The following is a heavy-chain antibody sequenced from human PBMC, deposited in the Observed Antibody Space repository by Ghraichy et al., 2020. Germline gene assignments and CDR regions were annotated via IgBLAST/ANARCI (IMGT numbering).Heavy chain of an antibody. V-gene: IGHV3-23*01. CDR1: GFTFSNYA. Sequence: GGSLRLSCAASGFTFSNYAMSWVRQAPGKGLEWVSTISGSGGSTYYADSVKGRFTISRGNSKNTLYLEMNSLRAEDTAVYYCAKSFGHLPGPYDYWGQGTLVTVSS. D-gene: IGHD3-10*01. J-gene: IGHJ4*02. CDR3: AKSFGHLPGPYDY. CDR2: ISGSGGST.